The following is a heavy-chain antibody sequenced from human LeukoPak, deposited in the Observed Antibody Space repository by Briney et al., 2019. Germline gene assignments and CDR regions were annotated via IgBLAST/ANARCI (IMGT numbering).Heavy chain of an antibody. J-gene: IGHJ3*02. CDR3: AKDTSSSGWLYAFDI. Sequence: PGGSLRLSCEASGFTFSNYAMHWVRQAPGEGLEYVSAISSNGGSTYYADSVKGRFTISRDNAKNSLYLQMNSLRAEDTAVYYCAKDTSSSGWLYAFDIWGQGTMVTVSS. CDR2: ISSNGGST. V-gene: IGHV3-64*02. D-gene: IGHD6-19*01. CDR1: GFTFSNYA.